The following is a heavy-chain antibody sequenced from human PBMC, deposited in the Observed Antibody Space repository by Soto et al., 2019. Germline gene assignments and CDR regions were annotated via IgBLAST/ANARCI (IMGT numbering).Heavy chain of an antibody. CDR2: ISAYSGNT. CDR3: ARDIVVVVAATQMITFDY. CDR1: GYTFTSYG. Sequence: GASVKVSCKASGYTFTSYGISWVRQAPGQGLEWMGWISAYSGNTNYAQKLQGRVTMTTDTSTSTAYMELRSLRSDDTAVYYCARDIVVVVAATQMITFDYWGQGTLVTVSS. J-gene: IGHJ4*02. D-gene: IGHD2-15*01. V-gene: IGHV1-18*01.